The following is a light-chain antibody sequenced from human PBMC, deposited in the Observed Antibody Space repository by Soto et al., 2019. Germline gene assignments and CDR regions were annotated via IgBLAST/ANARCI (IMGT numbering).Light chain of an antibody. V-gene: IGLV2-14*01. Sequence: QSALTQPASVSGSPGHSITISFTGTSSDVGAYNYVSWYQHHPGKVPKLLIYEVTNRPSGVSDRFSGSKSGNTASLTISGLQAEDEADYSCSSKRDSSTLFVFGTGTK. J-gene: IGLJ1*01. CDR3: SSKRDSSTLFV. CDR1: SSDVGAYNY. CDR2: EVT.